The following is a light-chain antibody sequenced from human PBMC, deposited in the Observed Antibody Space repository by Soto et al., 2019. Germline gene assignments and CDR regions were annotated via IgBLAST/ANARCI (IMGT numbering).Light chain of an antibody. CDR1: QSVSSY. J-gene: IGKJ4*01. CDR3: QQRSNWPLAL. CDR2: DAS. Sequence: EIVLTQSPATLSLSPGERATLSCRASQSVSSYLAWYQQKPGQAPRLLIYDASNRATGIPARFSGSGSGTDFTLTISSLEPEDFAVYYCQQRSNWPLALFGGGTKVEIK. V-gene: IGKV3-11*01.